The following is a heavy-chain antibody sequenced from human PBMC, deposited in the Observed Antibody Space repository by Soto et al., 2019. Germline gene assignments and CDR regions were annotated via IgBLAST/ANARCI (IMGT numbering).Heavy chain of an antibody. Sequence: PGGSLRLSCVVSGFTVSSSNYMSWVRQAPGKGLEWVSVIYTGGTTYYADSVKGRFTISRDNSKNTLYLQMNSLRAEDTAVYYCHGYDYWGQGTLVTVSS. CDR3: HGYDY. D-gene: IGHD5-12*01. V-gene: IGHV3-53*01. CDR2: IYTGGTT. J-gene: IGHJ4*02. CDR1: GFTVSSSNY.